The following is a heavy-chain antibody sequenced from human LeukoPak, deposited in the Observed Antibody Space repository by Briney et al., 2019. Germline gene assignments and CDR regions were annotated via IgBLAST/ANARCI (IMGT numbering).Heavy chain of an antibody. Sequence: SGPALVKPTQTLTLTCTFSGFSLSTSGMCVSWIRQPPGKALEWLARIDWDDDKYYSTSLKTRLTISKDTSKNQVVLTMTNMDPVDTATYYCARLMVTAIPNPPDYWGQGTLVTVSS. CDR1: GFSLSTSGMC. V-gene: IGHV2-70*11. J-gene: IGHJ4*02. D-gene: IGHD2-21*02. CDR3: ARLMVTAIPNPPDY. CDR2: IDWDDDK.